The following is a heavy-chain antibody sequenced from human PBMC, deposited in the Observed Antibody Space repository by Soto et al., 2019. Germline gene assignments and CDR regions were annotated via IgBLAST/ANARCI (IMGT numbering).Heavy chain of an antibody. V-gene: IGHV1-46*01. J-gene: IGHJ4*02. Sequence: QVQVAQSGAEVKRPGASVKVSCWASGYPFTNFYIHWVRQAPGQGLEWMGIINPSGGSTAYAQKFLGRVTMTRDTYTSTVYMEVSSLRSEDTAVYYCARADYYGSSGYHLDYWGQGTLVTVSS. CDR2: INPSGGST. CDR3: ARADYYGSSGYHLDY. D-gene: IGHD3-22*01. CDR1: GYPFTNFY.